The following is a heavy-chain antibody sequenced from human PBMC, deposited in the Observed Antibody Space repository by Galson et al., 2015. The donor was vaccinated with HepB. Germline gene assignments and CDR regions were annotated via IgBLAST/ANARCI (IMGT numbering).Heavy chain of an antibody. D-gene: IGHD3-10*01. Sequence: SVKVSCKASGSTFTSYYMHWVRQAPGQGLEWMGIINPSGGSTSYAQKFQGRVTMTRDTSTSTVYMELSSLRSEDTAVYYCARVMVRGEAVDYFDYWGQGTLVTVSS. CDR3: ARVMVRGEAVDYFDY. V-gene: IGHV1-46*03. CDR1: GSTFTSYY. J-gene: IGHJ4*02. CDR2: INPSGGST.